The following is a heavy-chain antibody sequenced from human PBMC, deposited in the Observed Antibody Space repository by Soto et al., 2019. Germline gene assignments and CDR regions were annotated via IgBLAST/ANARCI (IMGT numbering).Heavy chain of an antibody. CDR3: AAVYGSGSRRNYFDY. Sequence: QVQLQESGPGLVKPSETLSLTCTVSGGSISSYYWSWIRQPAGKGLEWIGRIYTSGSTNYNPSLKSRVTMSVDTSKNQFSLKLSSVTAADTAVYYCAAVYGSGSRRNYFDYWGQGTLVTVSS. CDR2: IYTSGST. J-gene: IGHJ4*02. D-gene: IGHD3-10*01. CDR1: GGSISSYY. V-gene: IGHV4-4*07.